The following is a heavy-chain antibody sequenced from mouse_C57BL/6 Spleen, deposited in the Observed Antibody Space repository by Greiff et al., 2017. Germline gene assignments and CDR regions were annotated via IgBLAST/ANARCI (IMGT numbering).Heavy chain of an antibody. V-gene: IGHV1-50*01. Sequence: VQLQQPGAELVKPGASVKLSCKASGYTFTSYWMQWVKQRPGQGLEWIGEIDPSDSYTNYNQKFKGKATLTVDTSSSTAYMQLSSLTSEDSAVYYCARGITTVVAWYFDVWGTGTTVTVSS. CDR2: IDPSDSYT. J-gene: IGHJ1*03. CDR1: GYTFTSYW. D-gene: IGHD1-1*01. CDR3: ARGITTVVAWYFDV.